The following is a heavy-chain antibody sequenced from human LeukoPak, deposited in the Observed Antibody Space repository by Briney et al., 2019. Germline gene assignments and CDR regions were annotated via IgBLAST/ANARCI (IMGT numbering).Heavy chain of an antibody. D-gene: IGHD3-3*01. CDR3: ASTASAGGYYLGAY. Sequence: GASVKVSCKASGYTFTSYAMHWVRQAPGQRLEWMGWINAGNGNTKYSQKFQGRVTMTRDTSTSTVYMELSSLRSEDTAVYYCASTASAGGYYLGAYWGQGTLVTVSS. V-gene: IGHV1-3*01. CDR1: GYTFTSYA. CDR2: INAGNGNT. J-gene: IGHJ4*02.